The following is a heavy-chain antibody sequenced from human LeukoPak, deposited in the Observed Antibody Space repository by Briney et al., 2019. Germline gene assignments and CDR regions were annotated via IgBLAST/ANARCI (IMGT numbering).Heavy chain of an antibody. J-gene: IGHJ4*02. CDR1: GFTFSSYA. Sequence: PGGSLRLSCAASGFTFSSYAMSWVRQAPGKGLEWVSAISGSGGSTYYADSVKGRFTISRDNSKNTLYLQMNSLRAEDTAVYYCASGYYDFWSGYSYYFDYWGQGTLVTVSS. CDR2: ISGSGGST. CDR3: ASGYYDFWSGYSYYFDY. V-gene: IGHV3-23*01. D-gene: IGHD3-3*01.